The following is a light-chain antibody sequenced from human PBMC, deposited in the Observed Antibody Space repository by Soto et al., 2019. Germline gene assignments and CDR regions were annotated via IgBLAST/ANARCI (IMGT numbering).Light chain of an antibody. Sequence: EIVLTQSPGTLSLSPGERATHSCRASQSVRSTHLAWYQQKPGQAPRLLIYGASSRATGIPDRFSGSGSGTDFTLTISRLEPEDFAVYYCQQYGSSRTFGRGTKVEIK. V-gene: IGKV3-20*01. J-gene: IGKJ1*01. CDR1: QSVRSTH. CDR2: GAS. CDR3: QQYGSSRT.